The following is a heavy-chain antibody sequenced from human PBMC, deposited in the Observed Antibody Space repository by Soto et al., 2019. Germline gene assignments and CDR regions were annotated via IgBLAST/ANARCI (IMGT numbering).Heavy chain of an antibody. CDR3: ARDLGAYTIFGVVIMGFGMDV. CDR1: GFTFSSYA. D-gene: IGHD3-3*01. J-gene: IGHJ6*02. Sequence: PGGSLRLSCAASGFTFSSYAIHWVRQAPGKGLEWVAVISYDGSNKYYADSVKGRFTISRDNSKNTLYLQMNSLRAEDTAVYYCARDLGAYTIFGVVIMGFGMDVWGQGTTVTVSS. CDR2: ISYDGSNK. V-gene: IGHV3-30-3*01.